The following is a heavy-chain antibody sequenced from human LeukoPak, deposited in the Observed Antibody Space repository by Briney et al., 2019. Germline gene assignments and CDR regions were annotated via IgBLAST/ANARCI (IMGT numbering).Heavy chain of an antibody. Sequence: PGGSLRLSCAASGFTFSSYAMSWVRQAPGKGLEWVSAISGSGGSTYYADSVKGWFTISRDNSKNTLYLQMNSLRAEDTAVYYCARVGYCSSTSCHNWFDPWGQGTLVTVSS. D-gene: IGHD2-2*01. CDR2: ISGSGGST. J-gene: IGHJ5*02. CDR3: ARVGYCSSTSCHNWFDP. CDR1: GFTFSSYA. V-gene: IGHV3-23*01.